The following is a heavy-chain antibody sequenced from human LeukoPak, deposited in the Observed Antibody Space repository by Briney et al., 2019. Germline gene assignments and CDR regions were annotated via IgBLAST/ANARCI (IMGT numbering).Heavy chain of an antibody. CDR1: GYTFPSYA. D-gene: IGHD6-13*01. CDR2: INAGNGNT. CDR3: AREGSSSWYYWFDP. V-gene: IGHV1-3*01. Sequence: ASVKASCKAFGYTFPSYAMNWVPQAPGQRLEWMGWINAGNGNTKYSQKFQGRVTITRDTSASTAYMELSSLRSEDTAVYYCAREGSSSWYYWFDPWGQGTLVTVSS. J-gene: IGHJ5*02.